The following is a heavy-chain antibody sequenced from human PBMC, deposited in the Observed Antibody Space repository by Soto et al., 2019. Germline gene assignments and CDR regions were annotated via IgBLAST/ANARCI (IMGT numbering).Heavy chain of an antibody. D-gene: IGHD5-12*01. CDR1: GYSFTSYW. V-gene: IGHV5-51*01. J-gene: IGHJ6*02. CDR2: IYPGDSDT. Sequence: PGESLKISCKGSGYSFTSYWIGWVRQMPGKGLEWMGIIYPGDSDTRYSPSFQGQVTISADKSISTAYLQWSSLKASDTAMFYCARLRARGYDYNYGMDVWGQGTTVTVSS. CDR3: ARLRARGYDYNYGMDV.